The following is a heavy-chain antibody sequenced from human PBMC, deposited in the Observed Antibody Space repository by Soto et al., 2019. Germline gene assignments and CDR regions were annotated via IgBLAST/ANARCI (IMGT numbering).Heavy chain of an antibody. CDR2: IIPVFGTG. J-gene: IGHJ6*02. CDR3: AREMAPTPPYCSGGSCYSGTLGMDV. D-gene: IGHD2-15*01. V-gene: IGHV1-69*01. Sequence: QVQLVQSGAEVRKPGSSVKVSCKASGGTFSSYGISWVRQAPGQGLEWMGGIIPVFGTGNYAQKFQGRVTIIADDSTSTTYMEVTSLRTEDRAVYYCAREMAPTPPYCSGGSCYSGTLGMDVWGQGTTVTVSS. CDR1: GGTFSSYG.